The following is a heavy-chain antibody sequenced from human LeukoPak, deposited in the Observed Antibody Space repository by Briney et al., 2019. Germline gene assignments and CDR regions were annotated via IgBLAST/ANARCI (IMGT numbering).Heavy chain of an antibody. Sequence: GGSLRLSCAASGFTFSSYWMSWVRQAPGKGLEWVANIKQDGTEEYYVDSVKGRFTISRDNAKNSLYLQMSSLRAEDTAVYYCARDFGLRCSGGTCYSVYYYGMDVWGKGTTVTVSS. J-gene: IGHJ6*04. D-gene: IGHD2-15*01. CDR3: ARDFGLRCSGGTCYSVYYYGMDV. V-gene: IGHV3-7*01. CDR1: GFTFSSYW. CDR2: IKQDGTEE.